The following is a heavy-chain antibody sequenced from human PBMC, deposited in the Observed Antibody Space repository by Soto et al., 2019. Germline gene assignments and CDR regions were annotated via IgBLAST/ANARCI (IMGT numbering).Heavy chain of an antibody. D-gene: IGHD3-10*01. CDR2: IYSGGST. J-gene: IGHJ3*02. Sequence: EVQLVESGGGLIQPGGSLRLSCAASGFTVSSNYMSWVRQAPGKGLEWVSLIYSGGSTYYADSVKGRFTISRDNSNNTLYLQMNSLRAEDTAVYSCARGSITLIRGVLNSAFDIWGQGTMVTVSS. CDR1: GFTVSSNY. V-gene: IGHV3-53*01. CDR3: ARGSITLIRGVLNSAFDI.